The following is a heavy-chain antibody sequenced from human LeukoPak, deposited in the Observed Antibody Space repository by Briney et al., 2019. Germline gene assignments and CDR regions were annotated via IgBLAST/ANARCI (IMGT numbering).Heavy chain of an antibody. Sequence: SETLSLTCTVSGGSISSSSYYWGWIRQPPGKGLEWIGNIYYSGSPYYNPSLKSRVTISLDTSKNHFSLKLNSVTAADTAVYYCATLVGYSYGFLRFGLDPWGQGTLVTVSS. CDR3: ATLVGYSYGFLRFGLDP. CDR2: IYYSGSP. CDR1: GGSISSSSYY. J-gene: IGHJ5*02. V-gene: IGHV4-39*02. D-gene: IGHD5-18*01.